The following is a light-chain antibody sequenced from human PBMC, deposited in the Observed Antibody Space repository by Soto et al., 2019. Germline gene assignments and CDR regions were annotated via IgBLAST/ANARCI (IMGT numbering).Light chain of an antibody. V-gene: IGLV1-47*01. CDR3: AAWDATLSVYV. CDR1: SSNIGTDD. CDR2: KNN. J-gene: IGLJ1*01. Sequence: QSVLTQPPSASGTPGQRVTISCSGSSSNIGTDDVFWYLQFPGTAPKLLIYKNNQRPSGVSDRFSGSKSGTSASLAISGLRSEDEADYYCAAWDATLSVYVFATGTKVTVL.